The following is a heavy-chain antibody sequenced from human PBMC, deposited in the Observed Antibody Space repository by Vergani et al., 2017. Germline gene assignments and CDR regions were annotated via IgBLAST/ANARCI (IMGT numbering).Heavy chain of an antibody. CDR3: ARDPVCRCSGWVH. D-gene: IGHD6-19*01. CDR2: INPNSGGT. CDR1: GYTFTGYY. V-gene: IGHV1-2*02. J-gene: IGHJ4*02. Sequence: QVQLVQSGAEVKKPGASVKVSCKASGYTFTGYYMHWVRQAPGQGLEWMGWINPNSGGTNYAKKFQGRVTMTRDTSISTAYLELSRLRSSDTAVFYCARDPVCRCSGWVHWGQGTLVTVSS.